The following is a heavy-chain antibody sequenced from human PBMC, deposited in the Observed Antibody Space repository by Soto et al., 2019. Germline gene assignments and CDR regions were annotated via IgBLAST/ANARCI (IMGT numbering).Heavy chain of an antibody. D-gene: IGHD3-10*02. CDR1: GGSISSSNW. CDR3: ASVRGAYYYAMDV. CDR2: IYHSGST. J-gene: IGHJ6*02. Sequence: QVQLQESGPGLVKPSGTLSLTCAVSGGSISSSNWWSWVRQPPGKGLEWIGEIYHSGSTNYTPSLQRRVTLSVDKSKNQFSLKLSSVTAADTAVYYCASVRGAYYYAMDVWGQGTTVTVSS. V-gene: IGHV4-4*02.